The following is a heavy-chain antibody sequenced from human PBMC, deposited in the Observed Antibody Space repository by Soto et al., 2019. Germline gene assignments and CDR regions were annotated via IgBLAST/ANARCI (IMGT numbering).Heavy chain of an antibody. CDR3: AKDLVAPDIVVVPAATYYGMDV. J-gene: IGHJ6*02. CDR1: GFTFSSYG. Sequence: GSLRLSCAASGFTFSSYGMHWVRQAPGKGLGWVAVISYDGSNKYYADSVKGRFTISRDNSKNTLYLQMNSLRAEDTAVYYCAKDLVAPDIVVVPAATYYGMDVWGQGTTVTVSS. V-gene: IGHV3-30*18. CDR2: ISYDGSNK. D-gene: IGHD2-2*01.